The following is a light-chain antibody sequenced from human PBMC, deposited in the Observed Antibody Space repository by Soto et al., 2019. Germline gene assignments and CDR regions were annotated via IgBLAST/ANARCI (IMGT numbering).Light chain of an antibody. J-gene: IGKJ5*01. V-gene: IGKV3-20*01. CDR1: QSVSNNY. Sequence: EIVLTQSPGTLSLSPVARATLSCRASQSVSNNYLAWYQQKPGQAPRLLMYGASSRATGIPDRFSGSGSGTDFTLTISRLEPEDFAVYYCQQSYRKTFGQGTRLEIK. CDR3: QQSYRKT. CDR2: GAS.